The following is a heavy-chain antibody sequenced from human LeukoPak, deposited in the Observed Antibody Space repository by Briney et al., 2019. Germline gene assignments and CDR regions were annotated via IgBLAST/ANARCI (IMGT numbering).Heavy chain of an antibody. V-gene: IGHV1-24*01. CDR2: FGPEDGET. Sequence: ASVKVSCKASGGTFSNYAISWVRQAPGKGLEWMGGFGPEDGETIYAQKFQGRVTMTEDTSTDTAYMELSSLRSEDTAVYYCATLIMVRGVISFSGDYWGQGTLVTVSS. J-gene: IGHJ4*02. D-gene: IGHD3-10*01. CDR3: ATLIMVRGVISFSGDY. CDR1: GGTFSNYA.